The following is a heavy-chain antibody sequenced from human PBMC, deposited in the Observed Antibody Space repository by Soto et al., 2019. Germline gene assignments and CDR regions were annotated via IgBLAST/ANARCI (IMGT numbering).Heavy chain of an antibody. Sequence: LRIECASAGCSFGTYAMLSLSNSPRRLLEWVSIINNSGDTYYADSVKGRFTISRDNSKNMLYVQMNSLRAEETAVYYCAKALWPSSGYFWSGYSLFDFWGQGTMVTLSS. CDR2: INNSGDT. CDR3: AKALWPSSGYFWSGYSLFDF. D-gene: IGHD3-3*01. CDR1: GCSFGTYA. J-gene: IGHJ4*02. V-gene: IGHV3-23*01.